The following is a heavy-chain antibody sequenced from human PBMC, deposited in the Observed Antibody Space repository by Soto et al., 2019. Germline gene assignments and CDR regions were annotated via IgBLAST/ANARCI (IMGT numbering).Heavy chain of an antibody. CDR1: GYSFTSYW. CDR3: ARYNSERYYYYGMDV. D-gene: IGHD1-20*01. V-gene: IGHV5-10-1*01. CDR2: IDPSDSYT. J-gene: IGHJ6*02. Sequence: ESLKISCKGSGYSFTSYWISWVRQMPGKGLEWMGRIDPSDSYTNYSPSFQGHVTISADKSISTAYLQWSSLKASDTAMYYCARYNSERYYYYGMDVWGQGTTVTVSS.